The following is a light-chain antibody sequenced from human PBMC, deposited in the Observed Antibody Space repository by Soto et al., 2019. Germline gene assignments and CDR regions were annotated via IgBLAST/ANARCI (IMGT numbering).Light chain of an antibody. Sequence: IQMTQSPSSLSASVWERVTMTWRTSQSINTYLNWYQQKPGKAPKLLIYGASSLRSGVPLRFSGSGSGTDFTLTISSLEPEDFATYYCQESFSSLWGTCGQGTKVDI. CDR2: GAS. CDR1: QSINTY. CDR3: QESFSSLWGT. J-gene: IGKJ1*01. V-gene: IGKV1-39*01.